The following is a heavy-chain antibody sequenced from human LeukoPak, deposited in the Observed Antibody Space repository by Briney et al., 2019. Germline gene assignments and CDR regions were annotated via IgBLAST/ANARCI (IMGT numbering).Heavy chain of an antibody. Sequence: GSLRLSCTASGFICSDYAMSWARQAPGKGLEWAAGISSSGSGGNTYYADSVKGRFTISRDTSKNILFLQMNTLRAEDTAIYYCAKDRTVGASYWYFDLWGRGTLVTVSS. J-gene: IGHJ2*01. V-gene: IGHV3-23*01. D-gene: IGHD1-26*01. CDR2: ISSSGSGGNT. CDR3: AKDRTVGASYWYFDL. CDR1: GFICSDYA.